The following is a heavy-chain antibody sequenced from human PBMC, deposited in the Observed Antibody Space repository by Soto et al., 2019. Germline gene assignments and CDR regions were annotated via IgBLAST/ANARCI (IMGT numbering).Heavy chain of an antibody. D-gene: IGHD3-10*01. CDR1: RFTFSTYW. V-gene: IGHV3-74*01. Sequence: GSLRLSCAASRFTFSTYWMHWVRQAPGKGLVWVSRINSDGTGTSYADSVKGRITISRDNAKNTLYLQMNSLRSDDTAMYYCAREKWFGQTPFDSWGQGTLVTVSS. CDR3: AREKWFGQTPFDS. J-gene: IGHJ4*02. CDR2: INSDGTGT.